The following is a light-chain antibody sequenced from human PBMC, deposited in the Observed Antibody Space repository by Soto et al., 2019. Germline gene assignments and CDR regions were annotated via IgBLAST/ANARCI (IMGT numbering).Light chain of an antibody. CDR2: GAS. CDR3: QQYGRLPLS. Sequence: EILLTQSPGTLSWSPGDSATLSCRASQSLGNTFLAWYQQKSGQSPRLLIYGASDRATDIPDRFSGGGSGTDFTLTISRLEPEDFAVYFCQQYGRLPLSFGGGTKVEMK. V-gene: IGKV3-20*01. J-gene: IGKJ4*01. CDR1: QSLGNTF.